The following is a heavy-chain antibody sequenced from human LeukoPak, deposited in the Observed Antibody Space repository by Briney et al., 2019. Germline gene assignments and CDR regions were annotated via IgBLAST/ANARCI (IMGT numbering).Heavy chain of an antibody. CDR1: GYKFTNYW. CDR3: ARRASGSYSIVY. D-gene: IGHD1-26*01. J-gene: IGHJ4*02. Sequence: GESLKISCKGSGYKFTNYWIAWVRQMPGQGLEWLGIIYPRDSDTRYSPSFQGQVTISVDTSIDTAYLQWSSVRASDTAMYYCARRASGSYSIVYWGQGTLVTVSS. CDR2: IYPRDSDT. V-gene: IGHV5-51*01.